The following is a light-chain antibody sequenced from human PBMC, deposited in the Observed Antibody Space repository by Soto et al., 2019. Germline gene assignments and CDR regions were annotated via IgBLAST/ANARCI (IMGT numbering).Light chain of an antibody. Sequence: ETVMTQSPATLSVSPGERVTLSCRASQSVSSKLAWYQQRPGQAPRLLIYDASTRAPGIPARFGGSGSETEFTLTISSLQSEDFAVYYCQHYNNWPPWTFGQGTKVEVK. CDR3: QHYNNWPPWT. CDR2: DAS. J-gene: IGKJ1*01. V-gene: IGKV3-15*01. CDR1: QSVSSK.